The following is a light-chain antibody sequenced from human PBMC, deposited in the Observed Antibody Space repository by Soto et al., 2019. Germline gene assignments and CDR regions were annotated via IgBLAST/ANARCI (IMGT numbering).Light chain of an antibody. CDR3: QLSQQRSSWPPIA. J-gene: IGKJ5*01. CDR2: EGS. Sequence: DIVLTQSPATLSLSPGQTATLSCMASQSVSSDLAWYQQKAGQAPRLLIYEGSNRATGIPTRFSGSGSGTDFTLSISSLEPEDFAVYYCQLSQQRSSWPPIAFGQGTRLEI. CDR1: QSVSSD. V-gene: IGKV3-11*01.